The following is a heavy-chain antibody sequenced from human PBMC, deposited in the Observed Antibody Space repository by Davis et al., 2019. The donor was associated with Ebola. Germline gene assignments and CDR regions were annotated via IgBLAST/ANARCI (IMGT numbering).Heavy chain of an antibody. CDR2: IYYSGSN. CDR3: ARNRVAVAGWDY. V-gene: IGHV4-59*08. Sequence: MPSETLSLTCTVSGGSISSYYWSWIRQPPGQGLEWIGYIYYSGSNNYNPSLKSRVTMSVDTSKNQFSLKLSSVTAADTAVYYYARNRVAVAGWDYWGQGILVTVSS. J-gene: IGHJ4*01. CDR1: GGSISSYY. D-gene: IGHD6-19*01.